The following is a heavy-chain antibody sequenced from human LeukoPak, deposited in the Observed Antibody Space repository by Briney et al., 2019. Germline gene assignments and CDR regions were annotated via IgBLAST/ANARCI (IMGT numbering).Heavy chain of an antibody. J-gene: IGHJ4*02. CDR2: IRSKIYGGTP. Sequence: PGGSLRLSCTASGFTFGDYAMTWVRQAPGKGLEWVGFIRSKIYGGTPEYAASVKGRFTISRDDSKGVAYLQMNSLKTEDTAVHYCTGDQTPYYWGQGTLVTVSS. V-gene: IGHV3-49*04. CDR1: GFTFGDYA. CDR3: TGDQTPYY.